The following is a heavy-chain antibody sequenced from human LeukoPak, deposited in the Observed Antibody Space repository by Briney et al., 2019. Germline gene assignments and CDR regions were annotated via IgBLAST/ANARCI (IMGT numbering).Heavy chain of an antibody. V-gene: IGHV3-7*05. CDR3: ARNYAYNTFDY. Sequence: TGGSLRLSCAASGFTFRNSWMSWVRQAPGKGLEWVATIKEDGSERSYVDSVKGRFTISRDNAKNSLFLQMTSLRAEDTAIYYCARNYAYNTFDYSGQGTLVTVSS. J-gene: IGHJ4*02. CDR2: IKEDGSER. CDR1: GFTFRNSW. D-gene: IGHD3-10*01.